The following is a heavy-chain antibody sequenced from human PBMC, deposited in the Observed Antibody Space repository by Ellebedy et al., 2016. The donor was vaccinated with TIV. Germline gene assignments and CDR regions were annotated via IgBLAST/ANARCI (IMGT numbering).Heavy chain of an antibody. Sequence: GESLKISCAASGFTFSSYVMHWVRQAPGKGLEWVAVITYDGTNKYYADSVKGRFTISRDNSTNTLYLQMNSLRAEDTAVYYCARARFGGYFDLWGRGTLVTVSS. CDR3: ARARFGGYFDL. J-gene: IGHJ2*01. D-gene: IGHD3-16*01. V-gene: IGHV3-30-3*01. CDR2: ITYDGTNK. CDR1: GFTFSSYV.